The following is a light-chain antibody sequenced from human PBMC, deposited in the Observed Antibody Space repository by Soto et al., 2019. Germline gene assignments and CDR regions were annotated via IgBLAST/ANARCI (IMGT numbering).Light chain of an antibody. CDR2: WAS. CDR1: QSVFFSPPNRNN. CDR3: QQYYSSPPWT. V-gene: IGKV4-1*01. J-gene: IGKJ1*01. Sequence: DIVMTQSPDSLAVSLGERATINCRSSQSVFFSPPNRNNLAWYQQKPGQPPRLLIYWASTRQSGVPDRFSGSGSATDFTLTISSLQAKDVAVYYCQQYYSSPPWTFGQGTKVEIK.